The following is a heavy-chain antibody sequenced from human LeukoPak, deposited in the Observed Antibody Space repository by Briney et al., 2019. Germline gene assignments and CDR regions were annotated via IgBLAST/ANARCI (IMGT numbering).Heavy chain of an antibody. Sequence: GGSLRLSCAASGNYWMHWVRQAPGKGLVWVSHINSDGSWTSYADSVKGRFSISKDNAKNTVYLQMNNLRAEDTAVYYCVSFYETYWGRGTLVTVSS. CDR2: INSDGSWT. D-gene: IGHD2-2*01. CDR3: VSFYETY. CDR1: GNYW. V-gene: IGHV3-74*01. J-gene: IGHJ4*02.